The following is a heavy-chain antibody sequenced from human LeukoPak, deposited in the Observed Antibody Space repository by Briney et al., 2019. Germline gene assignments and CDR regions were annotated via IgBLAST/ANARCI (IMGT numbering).Heavy chain of an antibody. D-gene: IGHD3-10*01. CDR1: GYTFTGYY. CDR3: ARSASLLWFGELSNRGGMIY. CDR2: INPNSGGT. J-gene: IGHJ4*02. V-gene: IGHV1-2*06. Sequence: ASVKVSCKASGYTFTGYYMHWVRQAPGQGLEWMGRINPNSGGTNYAQKFQGRVTMTRDTSISTAYVELSRLRSDDTAVYYCARSASLLWFGELSNRGGMIYWGQGTLVTVSS.